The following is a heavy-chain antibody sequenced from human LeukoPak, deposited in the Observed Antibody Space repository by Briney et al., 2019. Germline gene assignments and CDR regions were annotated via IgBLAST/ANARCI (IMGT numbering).Heavy chain of an antibody. D-gene: IGHD3-9*01. Sequence: SETLSLTCAVYGGSFSGYYWSWIRQPPGKGLEWIGEINHSGSTNYNPSLKSRVTISVDTSKNQFSLKLSSVTAADTAVYYCARKITYYDILAGYSNNYYFDYWGQGTLVTVSS. CDR2: INHSGST. V-gene: IGHV4-34*01. CDR3: ARKITYYDILAGYSNNYYFDY. CDR1: GGSFSGYY. J-gene: IGHJ4*02.